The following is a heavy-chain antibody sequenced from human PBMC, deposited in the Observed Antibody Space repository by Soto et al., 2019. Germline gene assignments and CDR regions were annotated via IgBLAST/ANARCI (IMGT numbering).Heavy chain of an antibody. D-gene: IGHD5-18*01. CDR3: VGSVRPVMVTPYGYPQLSFDS. J-gene: IGHJ4*02. CDR1: GVSISNFY. Sequence: PSETLSLTCSVSGVSISNFYWSWIRQPPGQGLESFGYMYNSGTTNYSPSLESRVTISVDTSKNQFSLNLISVTAAGTAVYYCVGSVRPVMVTPYGYPQLSFDSWGQGILVTVSS. V-gene: IGHV4-59*03. CDR2: MYNSGTT.